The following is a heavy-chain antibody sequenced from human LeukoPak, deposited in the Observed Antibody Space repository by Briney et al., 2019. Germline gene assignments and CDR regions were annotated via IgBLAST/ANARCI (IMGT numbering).Heavy chain of an antibody. CDR3: ARYHYYVSGSVDY. Sequence: GSLRLSCAASGFTFSSYGMHWVRQAPGKGLEWVAFIRHDGSNKYYADSVKGRFTISRDNSKNTLYLQMNSLRAGDTAVYYCARYHYYVSGSVDYWGQGTLVTVSS. V-gene: IGHV3-30*02. CDR1: GFTFSSYG. CDR2: IRHDGSNK. D-gene: IGHD3-10*01. J-gene: IGHJ4*02.